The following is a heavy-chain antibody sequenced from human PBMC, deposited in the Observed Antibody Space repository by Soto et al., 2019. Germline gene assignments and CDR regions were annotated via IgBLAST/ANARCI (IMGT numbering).Heavy chain of an antibody. Sequence: QLQLQESGPGLVKPSETLSLTYTVSGGSISSSSYYWGWIRQPPGKGLEWVGSIYYSGSTYYNPSLKSRVTISVDTSKNQFSLKLSSVTAADTAVYYCASGRGWLQALDYWGQGTLVTVSS. J-gene: IGHJ4*02. CDR2: IYYSGST. CDR3: ASGRGWLQALDY. D-gene: IGHD5-12*01. CDR1: GGSISSSSYY. V-gene: IGHV4-39*01.